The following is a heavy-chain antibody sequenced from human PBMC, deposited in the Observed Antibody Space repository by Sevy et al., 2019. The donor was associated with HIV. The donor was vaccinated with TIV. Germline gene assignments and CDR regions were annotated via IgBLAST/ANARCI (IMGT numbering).Heavy chain of an antibody. CDR1: GFSFSTSG. CDR3: AVPRVTGTTTVFDY. CDR2: IGGTTNTI. D-gene: IGHD1-7*01. V-gene: IGHV3-48*02. J-gene: IGHJ4*02. Sequence: GGSLRLSCAAYGFSFSTSGMNWVRQAPGKGLEWVSYIGGTTNTIYYADSVKGRFTISRDNARNSLYLQMNSLRDEDTAVYYCAVPRVTGTTTVFDYWGQGTLGTVSS.